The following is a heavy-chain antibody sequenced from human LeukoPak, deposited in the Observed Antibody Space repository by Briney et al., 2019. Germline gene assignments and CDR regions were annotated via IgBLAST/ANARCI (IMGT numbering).Heavy chain of an antibody. J-gene: IGHJ6*03. Sequence: PSETLSLTCSVSGVSVSSHYWTWLRLPPGKGLEWIGHAYYRATTMYTPSLKSRVTISADTSKNQFSLKLNSVTAADTAVYYCARGVQRANDPWSCYRPYYMDVWGKGTTVTVSS. D-gene: IGHD3-3*01. CDR3: ARGVQRANDPWSCYRPYYMDV. CDR1: GVSVSSHY. V-gene: IGHV4-59*02. CDR2: AYYRATT.